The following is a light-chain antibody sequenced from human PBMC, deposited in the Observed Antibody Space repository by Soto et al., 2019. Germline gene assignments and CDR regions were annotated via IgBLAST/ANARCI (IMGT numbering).Light chain of an antibody. CDR2: SNN. CDR1: SSNIGGTNY. J-gene: IGLJ3*02. V-gene: IGLV1-47*02. CDR3: AVWDDGLDAWM. Sequence: QSVLTQPPSASGTPGQRVFISCSGSSSNIGGTNYAYWYQQLPGAAPKLLMHSNNLRPSGVPERISGSKSGTSASLAISGLRSEDEAVYYCAVWDDGLDAWMFGGGTKLTVL.